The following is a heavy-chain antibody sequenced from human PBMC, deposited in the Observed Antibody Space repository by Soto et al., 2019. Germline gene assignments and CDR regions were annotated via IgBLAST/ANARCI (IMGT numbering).Heavy chain of an antibody. J-gene: IGHJ4*02. D-gene: IGHD6-19*01. V-gene: IGHV1-69*02. CDR3: AIRPGIAVAADY. CDR1: GGTFSSYT. CDR2: IIPILGIA. Sequence: QVQLVQSWAEVEKPGSSVKVSCKASGGTFSSYTISWVRQAPGQGLEWMGRIIPILGIANYAQKFQGRVTITADKSTSTAYMELSSLRSEDTAVYYCAIRPGIAVAADYWGQGTLVTVSS.